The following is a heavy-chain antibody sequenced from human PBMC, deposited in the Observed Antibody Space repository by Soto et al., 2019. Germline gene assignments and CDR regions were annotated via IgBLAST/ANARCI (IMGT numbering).Heavy chain of an antibody. J-gene: IGHJ6*02. CDR3: ARSSGSYSYYGMDV. CDR1: GYTLTDYY. CDR2: INPKTGDT. D-gene: IGHD1-26*01. V-gene: IGHV1-2*02. Sequence: QVQLAQSGAEVKNPGASVKFSCKASGYTLTDYYIHWVRQAPGRGLEWMGWINPKTGDTYSAQNFQGRVTTTRDTSIDTGYMELSRLQSDDTAVYYCARSSGSYSYYGMDVWGQGTTLTVSS.